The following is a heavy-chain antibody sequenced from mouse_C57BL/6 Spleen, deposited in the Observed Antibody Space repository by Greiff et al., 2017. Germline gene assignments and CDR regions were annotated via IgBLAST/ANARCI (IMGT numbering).Heavy chain of an antibody. CDR2: ISYDGSN. CDR3: ARGGYSNYDY. D-gene: IGHD2-5*01. V-gene: IGHV3-6*01. CDR1: GYSIPSGYY. J-gene: IGHJ2*01. Sequence: ESGPGLVKPSQSLSLTCSVTGYSIPSGYYWNWIRQFPGNKLEWMGYISYDGSNNYNPSLKNRISITRNTSKNQFFLKLNSVTTEDTATXYCARGGYSNYDYWGQGTTLTVSS.